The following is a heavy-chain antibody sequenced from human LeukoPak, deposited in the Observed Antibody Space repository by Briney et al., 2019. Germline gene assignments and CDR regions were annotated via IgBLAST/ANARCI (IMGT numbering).Heavy chain of an antibody. D-gene: IGHD1-26*01. CDR2: IIPIFGTA. Sequence: SVKVSCKASGGTFSSYAISWVRQAPGQGLEWMGGIIPIFGTANYAQKFQGRVTITADESTSTAYMELSSLRSEDTAVYYCARGRRGSYYGPGYWSDPWGQGTLVTVSS. CDR3: ARGRRGSYYGPGYWSDP. J-gene: IGHJ5*02. V-gene: IGHV1-69*13. CDR1: GGTFSSYA.